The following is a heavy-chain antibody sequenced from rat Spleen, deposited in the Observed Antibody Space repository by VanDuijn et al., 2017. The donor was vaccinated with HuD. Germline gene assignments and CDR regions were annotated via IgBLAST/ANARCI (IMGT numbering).Heavy chain of an antibody. CDR2: IRYDGSST. D-gene: IGHD1-2*01. CDR3: ATDPLEAAIWD. CDR1: GFTFSNYG. J-gene: IGHJ2*01. V-gene: IGHV5-29*01. Sequence: EVQLVESGGGLVQPGRSLKLSCAASGFTFSNYGMAWVCQTPTKGLEWVATIRYDGSSTFYRDSVRGRFTISRDNAKSTLYLQMDSLRSEDTATYYFATDPLEAAIWDWGQGVMVTVSS.